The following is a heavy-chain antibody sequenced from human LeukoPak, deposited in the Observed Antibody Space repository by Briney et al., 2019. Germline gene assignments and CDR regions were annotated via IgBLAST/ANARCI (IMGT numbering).Heavy chain of an antibody. Sequence: SETLSLTCTVSGGSISSGSYYWSWIRQPAGKGLEWIGRIYKSGSTNYNPSLKSRVTISVDTSKNQFSLKLSSVTAADTAVYYCARGRDSSGWFWWFDPWGQGTLVTVSS. V-gene: IGHV4-61*02. J-gene: IGHJ5*02. CDR2: IYKSGST. CDR3: ARGRDSSGWFWWFDP. D-gene: IGHD6-19*01. CDR1: GGSISSGSYY.